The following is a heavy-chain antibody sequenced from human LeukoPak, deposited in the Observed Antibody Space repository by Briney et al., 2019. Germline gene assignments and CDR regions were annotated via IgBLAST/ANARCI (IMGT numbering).Heavy chain of an antibody. J-gene: IGHJ4*02. D-gene: IGHD3-10*01. CDR1: GFTFSSYA. V-gene: IGHV3-23*01. CDR3: ARPIYGSGSYYYAFDY. CDR2: ISGSGGST. Sequence: GGSQRLSCAASGFTFSSYAMSWVRQAPGKGLEWVSAISGSGGSTYYADSVKGRFTISRDNSKNTLYLQMNSLRAEDTAVYYCARPIYGSGSYYYAFDYWGQGTLVTVSS.